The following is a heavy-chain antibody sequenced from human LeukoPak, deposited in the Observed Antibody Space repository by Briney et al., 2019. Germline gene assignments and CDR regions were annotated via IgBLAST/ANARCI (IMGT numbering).Heavy chain of an antibody. CDR3: AREFHTYSGTNYFDS. D-gene: IGHD1-1*01. V-gene: IGHV4-31*03. J-gene: IGHJ4*02. Sequence: SETLSLTCTVSGGSMNSGDYYWSWIRQHPGKGLEWIGYIYYSGTTYYTPSLKSRVSISVDTSKNQFSLKLSSVTAADTAVYYCAREFHTYSGTNYFDSWGQGTLVTVSS. CDR2: IYYSGTT. CDR1: GGSMNSGDYY.